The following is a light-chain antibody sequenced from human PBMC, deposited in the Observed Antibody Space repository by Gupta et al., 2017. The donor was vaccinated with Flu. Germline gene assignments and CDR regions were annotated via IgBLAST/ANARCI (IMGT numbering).Light chain of an antibody. J-gene: IGKJ1*01. CDR3: QQENYWPRT. CDR2: DAS. CDR1: QSIGIN. Sequence: EIVMTQSPATLSVSPGERATLSCRASQSIGINLAWYQQKPGQAPRLVIHDASTRATGIPARFSGSGSGTEFTLTISRLQSEDFAVYLCQQENYWPRTFGQGTKVDIK. V-gene: IGKV3-15*01.